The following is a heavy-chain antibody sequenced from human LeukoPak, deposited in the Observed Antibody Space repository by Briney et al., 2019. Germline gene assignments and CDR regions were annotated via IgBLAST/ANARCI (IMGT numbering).Heavy chain of an antibody. CDR1: GGSISSGGYS. J-gene: IGHJ4*02. CDR3: ARDSGSGSYYPY. CDR2: IYHSGST. V-gene: IGHV4-30-2*01. D-gene: IGHD1-26*01. Sequence: SQTLSLTCTVSGGSISSGGYSWSWIRQPPGKGLECIGYIYHSGSTYYNPSLKSRVTISVDRSKNQFSRKLTSVTAADTAVYYCARDSGSGSYYPYWGQGTLVTVSS.